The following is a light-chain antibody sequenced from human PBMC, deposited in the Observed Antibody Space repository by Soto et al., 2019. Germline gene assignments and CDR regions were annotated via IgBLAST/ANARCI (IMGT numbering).Light chain of an antibody. Sequence: QSALTQPRSVSGSPGQSVTISCTGTSSDVGGYNYVSWYQQHPGKAPKLMIYDVSKRPSGVPDRFSGSKSGNTASLTISGLQAEDEADYYCCSYAGSYTFGVFGGGTQLTVL. CDR2: DVS. V-gene: IGLV2-11*01. J-gene: IGLJ2*01. CDR3: CSYAGSYTFGV. CDR1: SSDVGGYNY.